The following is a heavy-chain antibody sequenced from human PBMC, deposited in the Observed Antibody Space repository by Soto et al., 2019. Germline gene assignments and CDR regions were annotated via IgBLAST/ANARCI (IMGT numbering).Heavy chain of an antibody. Sequence: EVQLVESGGGLVQPGGSLKLSCAAAGFTFSGSAVHWVRQASGRGLEWVGRIRSKTNNYATDYAASVNGRFTFSRDDSQNTVYLQMDSLRTEDTAMYFSTTRPSSNTWSPSIPPPVYSGQGTLVTVSS. CDR2: IRSKTNNYAT. J-gene: IGHJ4*02. V-gene: IGHV3-73*02. D-gene: IGHD6-13*01. CDR3: TTRPSSNTWSPSIPPPVY. CDR1: GFTFSGSA.